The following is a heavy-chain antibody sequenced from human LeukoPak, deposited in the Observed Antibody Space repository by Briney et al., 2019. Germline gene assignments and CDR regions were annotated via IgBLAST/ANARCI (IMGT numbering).Heavy chain of an antibody. CDR2: IYYSGST. D-gene: IGHD3-22*01. Sequence: SETLSLTCTVSGDSISVYYWSWIRQPPGKGLEWIGNIYYSGSTNYNPSLKSRVTISVDTSKNQFSLKLSSATAADRAVYYCARDHYYDSSGYYRPFDIWGQGTMVIVSS. V-gene: IGHV4-59*01. J-gene: IGHJ3*02. CDR1: GDSISVYY. CDR3: ARDHYYDSSGYYRPFDI.